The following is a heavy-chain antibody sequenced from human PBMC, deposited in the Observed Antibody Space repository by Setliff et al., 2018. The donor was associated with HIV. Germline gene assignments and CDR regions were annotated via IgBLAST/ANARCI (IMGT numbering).Heavy chain of an antibody. D-gene: IGHD2-15*01. V-gene: IGHV3-30*02. CDR1: VFTFNNYG. Sequence: HPGGSLRLSCAASVFTFNNYGMNWVRQAPGKGLEWVAFIRYDGSQKYYVDSVKGRFTISRDNSKNTLYLQMNSLRVEDTAVYYCAKDVCSGAYCYAYYYYDMDVWGQGTMVTVSS. CDR2: IRYDGSQK. J-gene: IGHJ6*02. CDR3: AKDVCSGAYCYAYYYYDMDV.